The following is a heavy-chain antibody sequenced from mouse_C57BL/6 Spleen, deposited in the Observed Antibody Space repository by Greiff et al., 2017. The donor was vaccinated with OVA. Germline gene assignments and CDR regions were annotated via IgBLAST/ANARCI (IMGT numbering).Heavy chain of an antibody. CDR2: IHPNSGST. D-gene: IGHD1-1*01. CDR1: GYTFTSYW. Sequence: VQLQQPGAELVKPGASVKLSCKASGYTFTSYWMHWVKQRPGPGLEWIGMIHPNSGSTNYNEKFKSKATLTVDKSSSTAYMQLSSLTSEDSAVYYCARGGFYGDFDYWGQGTTLTVSS. J-gene: IGHJ2*01. V-gene: IGHV1-64*01. CDR3: ARGGFYGDFDY.